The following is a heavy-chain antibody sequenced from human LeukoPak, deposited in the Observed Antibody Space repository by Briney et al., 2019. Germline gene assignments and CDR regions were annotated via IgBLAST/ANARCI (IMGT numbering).Heavy chain of an antibody. V-gene: IGHV3-30*03. J-gene: IGHJ4*02. CDR2: ISKDGSHE. CDR1: GFTFSGFG. Sequence: GGSLRLSCAASGFTFSGFGMHWVRQPPGKGLEWVSLISKDGSHEFYADSVKGRFAISRDNFKNTLFLDMASLGPEDTAVYYCVRVNDYGDRNLYYFGYWGQGTLVTVSS. D-gene: IGHD4-17*01. CDR3: VRVNDYGDRNLYYFGY.